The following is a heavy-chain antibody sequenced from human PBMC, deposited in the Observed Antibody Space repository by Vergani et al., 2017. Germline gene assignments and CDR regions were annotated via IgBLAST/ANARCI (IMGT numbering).Heavy chain of an antibody. CDR1: GYTFTSYY. V-gene: IGHV1-46*01. D-gene: IGHD6-19*01. CDR3: ARDFIAVAGTGGFDY. CDR2: INPSGGST. Sequence: QVQLVQSGAEGKKPGASVKVSCKASGYTFTSYYMHWVRQAPGQGLEWMGIINPSGGSTSYAQKFQGRVTMTRDTSTSTVYMEMSSLRSEDTAVYYCARDFIAVAGTGGFDYWGQGTLVTVSS. J-gene: IGHJ4*02.